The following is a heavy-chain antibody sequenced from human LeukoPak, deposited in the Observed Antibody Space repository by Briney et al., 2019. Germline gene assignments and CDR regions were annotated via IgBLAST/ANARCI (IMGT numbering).Heavy chain of an antibody. D-gene: IGHD2-2*01. V-gene: IGHV4-61*02. Sequence: PSETLSLTCTVSGGSISSGTYCWSWIRQPAGKGLEWIGRMYTSGSTNYNPSLKSRVTISVDTSKNQFSLKLTSVTAADTAVYYCARDAAAATHYYYYMDVWGKGTTVTVSS. CDR2: MYTSGST. CDR3: ARDAAAATHYYYYMDV. CDR1: GGSISSGTYC. J-gene: IGHJ6*03.